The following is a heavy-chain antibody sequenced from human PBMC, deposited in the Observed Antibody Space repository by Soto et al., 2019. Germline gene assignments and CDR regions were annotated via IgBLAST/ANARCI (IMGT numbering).Heavy chain of an antibody. J-gene: IGHJ4*02. V-gene: IGHV3-64*01. Sequence: EVQLVESGGGLVQPGGSLRLSCAASGFTFSSYAMHWVRQAPGKGLEYVSAISSNGGSTYYANSVKGRCTISRDNSKNTLYLHMGRLRAEDMAVYYCARGFFGAAAVTFDYWGQGTLVTVSS. D-gene: IGHD6-13*01. CDR2: ISSNGGST. CDR3: ARGFFGAAAVTFDY. CDR1: GFTFSSYA.